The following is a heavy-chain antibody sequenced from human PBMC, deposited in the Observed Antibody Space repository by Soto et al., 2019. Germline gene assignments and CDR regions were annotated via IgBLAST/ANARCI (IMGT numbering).Heavy chain of an antibody. CDR2: IIHSEST. V-gene: IGHV4-34*12. CDR3: ARQRPTDGRWEFANYYGMDV. D-gene: IGHD1-26*01. CDR1: GGSFSAYY. Sequence: SETLSLTCAVYGGSFSAYYWSWVRQPPGKGLEWIGEIIHSESTKYNPSLKSRVTISVDTSKNQFSLTLSSVTAADTAVYYCARQRPTDGRWEFANYYGMDVWGQGTPVTVSS. J-gene: IGHJ6*02.